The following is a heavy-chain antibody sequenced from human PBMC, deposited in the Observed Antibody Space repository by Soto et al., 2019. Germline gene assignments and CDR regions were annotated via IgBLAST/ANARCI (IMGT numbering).Heavy chain of an antibody. Sequence: EVQLVESGGNLVQPGGSLRLSCAASGFTFSSYWIHWVRQPPGKGLLWVSRINTDGSTTNYGDSVKGRFTISRDNAKNTLYLQMNSLRAEDTAVYYCARGASGNYYLDYWGQGALVTISS. D-gene: IGHD3-10*01. J-gene: IGHJ4*02. CDR2: INTDGSTT. CDR3: ARGASGNYYLDY. V-gene: IGHV3-74*01. CDR1: GFTFSSYW.